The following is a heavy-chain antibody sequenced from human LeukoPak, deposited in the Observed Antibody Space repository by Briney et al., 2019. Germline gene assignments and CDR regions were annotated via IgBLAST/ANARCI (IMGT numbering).Heavy chain of an antibody. CDR3: ARDSEIGGDSSSWYPYDAFDI. CDR2: TYYKSKWYN. J-gene: IGHJ3*02. CDR1: GDSVSSNSAA. D-gene: IGHD6-13*01. Sequence: SQTLSLTCAISGDSVSSNSAAWNWIRQSPSRGLEWLGRTYYKSKWYNDYAVSVKSRITINPDTSKNQFSLQLNSVTPEDTAVYYCARDSEIGGDSSSWYPYDAFDIWGQGTMVTVSS. V-gene: IGHV6-1*01.